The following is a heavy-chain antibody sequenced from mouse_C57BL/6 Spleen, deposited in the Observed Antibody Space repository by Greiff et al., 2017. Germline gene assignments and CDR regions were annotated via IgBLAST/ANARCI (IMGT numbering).Heavy chain of an antibody. Sequence: EVQLVESGGDLVKPGGSLKLSCAASGFTFSSYGMSWVRQTPDKRLEWVATISSGGSYTYYPDSVKGRFTISRDNAKNTLYLQMSSLKSEDTAMYYCARRCLYDRYFFDYWGQGTTLTVSS. CDR2: ISSGGSYT. J-gene: IGHJ2*01. D-gene: IGHD2-3*01. CDR3: ARRCLYDRYFFDY. V-gene: IGHV5-6*01. CDR1: GFTFSSYG.